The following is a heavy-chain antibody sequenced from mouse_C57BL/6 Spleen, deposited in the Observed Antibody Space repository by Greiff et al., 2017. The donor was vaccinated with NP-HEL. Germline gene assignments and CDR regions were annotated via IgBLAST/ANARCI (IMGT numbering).Heavy chain of an antibody. CDR3: ARGGLLRFDY. V-gene: IGHV1-42*01. CDR1: GYSFTGYY. Sequence: SGPELVKPGASVKISCKASGYSFTGYYMNWVKQSPEKSLEWIGEINPSTGGTTHNQKFKAKATLTVDNSSSTAYMQLKSLTSEDSAVYYCARGGLLRFDYWGQGTTLTVSS. CDR2: INPSTGGT. J-gene: IGHJ2*01. D-gene: IGHD1-1*01.